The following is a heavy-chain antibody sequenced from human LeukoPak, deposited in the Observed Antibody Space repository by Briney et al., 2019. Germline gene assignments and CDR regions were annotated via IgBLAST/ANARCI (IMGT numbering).Heavy chain of an antibody. Sequence: SVKVSCKASGGTFSSYAISWVRQAPGQGLEWMGGIIPIFGTANYAQKFQGRATITADESTSTAYMELSSLRSEDTAVYYCARDQIGYCSSTSCYNYYYYGMDVWGQGTTVTVSS. CDR3: ARDQIGYCSSTSCYNYYYYGMDV. D-gene: IGHD2-2*02. CDR2: IIPIFGTA. J-gene: IGHJ6*02. V-gene: IGHV1-69*13. CDR1: GGTFSSYA.